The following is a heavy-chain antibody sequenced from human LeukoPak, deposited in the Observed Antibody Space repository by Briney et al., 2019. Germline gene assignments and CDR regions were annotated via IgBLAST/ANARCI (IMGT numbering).Heavy chain of an antibody. CDR3: AKDLRGYSYGYDY. Sequence: GGSLRLSCAASGFTFSSYGMHRVRKAPGKGLEWVAVIWYDGSNKYYADSVKGRFTISRDNSKNTLYLQMNSLRAEDTAVYYCAKDLRGYSYGYDYWGQGTLVTVSS. V-gene: IGHV3-33*06. CDR1: GFTFSSYG. D-gene: IGHD5-18*01. J-gene: IGHJ4*02. CDR2: IWYDGSNK.